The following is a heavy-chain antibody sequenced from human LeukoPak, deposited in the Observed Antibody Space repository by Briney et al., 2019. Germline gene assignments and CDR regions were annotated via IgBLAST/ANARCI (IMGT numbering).Heavy chain of an antibody. V-gene: IGHV3-7*01. D-gene: IGHD3-3*01. J-gene: IGHJ5*02. CDR3: LPHITIFGVVIPDP. CDR2: IKQDGSEK. Sequence: GGSLRLSCTASGFIFSGSWMAWIRQAPGKGLEWVANIKQDGSEKYYVDSVKGRFTISRDNAKNSLYLQMNSLRAEDTAVYYCLPHITIFGVVIPDPWGQGTLVTVSS. CDR1: GFIFSGSW.